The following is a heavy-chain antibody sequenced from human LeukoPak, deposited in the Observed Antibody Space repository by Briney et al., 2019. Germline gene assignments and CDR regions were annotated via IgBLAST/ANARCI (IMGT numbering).Heavy chain of an antibody. CDR1: GFTFSSYA. Sequence: GGSLRLSCAASGFTFSSYAMSWVRQAPGKGLEWVSAISGSGGSTYYADSVKGRFTISRDNSKNTLYLQMNSLRAEDTAVYYCAKAPREHWLFHDAFDIWGQGTMVTVSS. J-gene: IGHJ3*02. V-gene: IGHV3-23*01. D-gene: IGHD6-19*01. CDR2: ISGSGGST. CDR3: AKAPREHWLFHDAFDI.